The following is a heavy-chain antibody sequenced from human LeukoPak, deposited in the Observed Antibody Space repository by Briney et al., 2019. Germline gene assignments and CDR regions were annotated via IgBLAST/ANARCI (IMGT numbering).Heavy chain of an antibody. V-gene: IGHV1-46*01. CDR2: INPSGGST. CDR1: GYTFTNYY. Sequence: ASVKVSCKASGYTFTNYYMHWVRQAPGQGLEWMAIINPSGGSTGYARKFQGRVTMTRDTSTSTVYMELSSLRSEDTAVYYCARAGYSSGWLDYWGQGTLVTVSS. CDR3: ARAGYSSGWLDY. D-gene: IGHD6-19*01. J-gene: IGHJ4*02.